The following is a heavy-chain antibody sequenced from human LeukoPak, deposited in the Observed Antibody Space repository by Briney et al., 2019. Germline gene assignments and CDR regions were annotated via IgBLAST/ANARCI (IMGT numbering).Heavy chain of an antibody. CDR2: ISWNSGST. CDR1: GFTFGDYA. Sequence: GRSLSLSCAGSGFTFGDYAMHWVRQAPGKGLEWVSGISWNSGSTGYADSVKGRFTISRDNAKNSLYLQMNSLRAEDTALYYCAKGPRGAGYYYYYGMDVWGQGTTVTVSS. V-gene: IGHV3-9*01. D-gene: IGHD6-13*01. CDR3: AKGPRGAGYYYYYGMDV. J-gene: IGHJ6*02.